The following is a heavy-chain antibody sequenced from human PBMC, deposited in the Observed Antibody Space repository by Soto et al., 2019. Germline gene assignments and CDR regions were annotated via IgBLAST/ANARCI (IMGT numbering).Heavy chain of an antibody. V-gene: IGHV1-69*13. D-gene: IGHD3-10*01. CDR1: GVTFSSYA. CDR2: IIPIFGTA. J-gene: IGHJ6*02. Sequence: SVKVSCKASGVTFSSYAISWVRQAPGQGLEWMGGIIPIFGTANYAQKCQGRVTITADESTSTAYMELSSLGSEDTAVYYCAILMVRGDYGMDVWGQGTTVNVSS. CDR3: AILMVRGDYGMDV.